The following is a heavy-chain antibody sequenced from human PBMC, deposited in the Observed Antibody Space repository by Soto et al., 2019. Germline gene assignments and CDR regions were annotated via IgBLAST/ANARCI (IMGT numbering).Heavy chain of an antibody. J-gene: IGHJ6*02. CDR2: ISYDGSNK. V-gene: IGHV3-30*18. D-gene: IGHD3-22*01. CDR3: AKGGGDKSYGITMRPHHAYGMDV. Sequence: GGSLRLSCAASGFTFSSYGMHWVRQAPGKGLEWVAVISYDGSNKYYADSVKGRFTISRDNSKNTLYLQMNSLRAEDTAVYYCAKGGGDKSYGITMRPHHAYGMDVWGQGTTVTVSS. CDR1: GFTFSSYG.